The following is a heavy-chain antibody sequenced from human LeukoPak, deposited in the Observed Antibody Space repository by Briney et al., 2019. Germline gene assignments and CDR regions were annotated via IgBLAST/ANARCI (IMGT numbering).Heavy chain of an antibody. CDR2: IYPGDSDT. J-gene: IGHJ3*02. D-gene: IGHD3-22*01. V-gene: IGHV5-51*01. CDR3: ASHDSSGYDAFDI. Sequence: GESLKISCKGSGYSFTSYWIGWVRQMPGKGLEWMGIIYPGDSDTRYSPSFQGQVTISADKSISTAYLQWGSLKASDTAMYYCASHDSSGYDAFDIWGQGTMVTVSS. CDR1: GYSFTSYW.